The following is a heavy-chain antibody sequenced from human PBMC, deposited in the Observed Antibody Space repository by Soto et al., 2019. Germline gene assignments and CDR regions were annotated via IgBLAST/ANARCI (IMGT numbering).Heavy chain of an antibody. Sequence: GESLKISCKTSGYSFTSDWIGWVRQMPGKGMEWMGNIYPYDSDTRYSPSSQGQVTISADTSITTAYLQWSGLRASDTAMYFCARHLVGSTRGNFDYWGQGTLVTVSS. CDR3: ARHLVGSTRGNFDY. CDR2: IYPYDSDT. V-gene: IGHV5-51*01. J-gene: IGHJ4*01. D-gene: IGHD2-2*01. CDR1: GYSFTSDW.